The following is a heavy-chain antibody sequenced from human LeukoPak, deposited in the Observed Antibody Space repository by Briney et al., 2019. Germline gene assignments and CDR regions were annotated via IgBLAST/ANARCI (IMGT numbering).Heavy chain of an antibody. D-gene: IGHD7-27*01. Sequence: SETLSLTCAVYGGSFSGYYWSWIRQPPGKGLEWIGEINHSGSTNYNPSLKSRVTISVDTSKNQFSLKLSSVTAADTAVYYCARGGTGDRAIYYYYYMDVWGKGTTVTVSS. CDR2: INHSGST. CDR1: GGSFSGYY. J-gene: IGHJ6*03. CDR3: ARGGTGDRAIYYYYYMDV. V-gene: IGHV4-34*01.